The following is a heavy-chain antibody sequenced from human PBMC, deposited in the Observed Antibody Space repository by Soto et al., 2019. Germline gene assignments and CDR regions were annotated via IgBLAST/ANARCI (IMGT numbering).Heavy chain of an antibody. V-gene: IGHV1-69*02. CDR2: IIPIQGKA. D-gene: IGHD2-21*01. CDR3: AKSLLFVDHAYMGV. CDR1: GGSFISYS. J-gene: IGHJ6*03. Sequence: QVQLVQSGAELKKPGSSAKVSCEASGGSFISYSFTWVRQAPGQGLEWMGRIIPIQGKANYALKFQDRVTITADRSTRTAYMELRSLRPEDTAVYYCAKSLLFVDHAYMGVWGKGTTVTVSS.